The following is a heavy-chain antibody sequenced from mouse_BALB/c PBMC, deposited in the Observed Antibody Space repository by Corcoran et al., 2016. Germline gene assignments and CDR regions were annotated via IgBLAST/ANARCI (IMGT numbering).Heavy chain of an antibody. V-gene: IGHV1-18*01. D-gene: IGHD1-1*01. J-gene: IGHJ2*01. Sequence: EVLLQQAGPERVKPGASVKIPCKASGYTFTDYNMDWVKQSHGKSLEWIGDINPRSGGTIYNQTFKGKATLTVDKSSSTAYMELRSLTSEDTAVYYCARWGITTFDYWGQGTTVIVSS. CDR2: INPRSGGT. CDR3: ARWGITTFDY. CDR1: GYTFTDYN.